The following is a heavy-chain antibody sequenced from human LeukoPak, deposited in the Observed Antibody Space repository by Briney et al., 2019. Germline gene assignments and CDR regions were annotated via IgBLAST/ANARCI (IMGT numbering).Heavy chain of an antibody. CDR1: GYTFTSYD. J-gene: IGHJ4*02. Sequence: GASVKVSCKASGYTFTSYDINWVRQATGQGLEWMGWMNPNSGNTGYAQKFQGRVTITRNTSISTAYMELSSLRSEDTAVYYCASPEALSYYDSSGYYEFDYWGQGTLVTVSS. V-gene: IGHV1-8*03. D-gene: IGHD3-22*01. CDR3: ASPEALSYYDSSGYYEFDY. CDR2: MNPNSGNT.